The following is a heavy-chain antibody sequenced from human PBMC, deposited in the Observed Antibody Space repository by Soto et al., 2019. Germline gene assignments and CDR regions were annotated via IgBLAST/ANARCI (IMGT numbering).Heavy chain of an antibody. Sequence: RGESLKISCKGSGYIFTRYWIGWVGQRPGKGLEWMGIIYPGDSDTRYSPSFQGQVTISAEKSISTAYLQWSRLKASDTAMYYCARVDQDCEPRLDYWGQGTRVTVSS. D-gene: IGHD2-21*02. CDR2: IYPGDSDT. CDR1: GYIFTRYW. V-gene: IGHV5-51*01. CDR3: ARVDQDCEPRLDY. J-gene: IGHJ4*02.